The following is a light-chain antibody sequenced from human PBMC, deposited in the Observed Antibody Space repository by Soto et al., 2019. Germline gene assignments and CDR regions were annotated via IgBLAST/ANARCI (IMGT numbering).Light chain of an antibody. J-gene: IGKJ4*01. CDR3: QQYGSSPLT. V-gene: IGKV3-20*01. Sequence: EIVLTQSPPTLSLSRGERETFFCRASQSVSSKLAWYQQKPGQAPRLLIYGASSRATGIPDRFSGSGSGTDFTLTISRLEPEDFAVYYCQQYGSSPLTSGGRTKV. CDR1: QSVSSK. CDR2: GAS.